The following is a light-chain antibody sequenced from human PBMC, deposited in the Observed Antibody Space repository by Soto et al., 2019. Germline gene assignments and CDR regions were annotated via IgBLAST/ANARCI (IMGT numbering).Light chain of an antibody. CDR3: QQYNNWPPA. CDR1: QSVTSN. V-gene: IGKV3-15*01. Sequence: EIVMTQSPVTLSVSPGERATLSCRASQSVTSNLAWYQQKPGQAPRLLIHGASTRATGIPARFSGSGSGTEFTLTISSLQSEDFAVYYCQQYNNWPPAFGQGTKVEIK. J-gene: IGKJ1*01. CDR2: GAS.